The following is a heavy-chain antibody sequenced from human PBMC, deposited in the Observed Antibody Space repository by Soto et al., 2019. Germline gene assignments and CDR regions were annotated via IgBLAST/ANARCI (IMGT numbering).Heavy chain of an antibody. CDR2: ISYDGSNK. D-gene: IGHD1-26*01. J-gene: IGHJ4*02. V-gene: IGHV3-30-3*01. CDR1: VFTFSIYA. CDR3: VAEVGTRSFDH. Sequence: RGSLPLTCASSVFTFSIYAMHWVRQAPGKGLEWVAVISYDGSNKFYTDSVKGRFTISRDNPMNTLYLQMNNLRAEDTAIYFCVAEVGTRSFDHWGQGTMVTVSS.